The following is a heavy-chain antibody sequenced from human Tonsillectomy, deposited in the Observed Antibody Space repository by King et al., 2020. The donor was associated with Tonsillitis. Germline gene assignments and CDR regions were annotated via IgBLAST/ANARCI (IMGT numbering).Heavy chain of an antibody. CDR2: IYYSGST. J-gene: IGHJ6*02. D-gene: IGHD2-2*01. V-gene: IGHV4-59*01. Sequence: VQLQESGPGLVKPSETLSLTCTVSGGSISSYYWSWIRQPPGKGLEWIGYIYYSGSTNYNPSLKSRVTISVDTSKNQFSLKLSSVTAADTAVYYCARDRVNCSSTSCYYYGMDVWGQGTTVTVSS. CDR3: ARDRVNCSSTSCYYYGMDV. CDR1: GGSISSYY.